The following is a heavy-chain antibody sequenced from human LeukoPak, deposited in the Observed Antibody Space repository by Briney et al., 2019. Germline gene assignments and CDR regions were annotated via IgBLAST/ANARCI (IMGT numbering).Heavy chain of an antibody. D-gene: IGHD6-13*01. CDR3: ARDLGSSWYSNYYYYGMDV. CDR1: GGSISSYS. J-gene: IGHJ6*02. V-gene: IGHV4-4*07. Sequence: PSETLSLTCTVSGGSISSYSWSWIRQPAGKGLEWIWRIYTSGSTTYYPSLKSRVTMSVDTSKNQFSLKRSSVTAADTAVYYCARDLGSSWYSNYYYYGMDVWGQGTTVTVSS. CDR2: IYTSGST.